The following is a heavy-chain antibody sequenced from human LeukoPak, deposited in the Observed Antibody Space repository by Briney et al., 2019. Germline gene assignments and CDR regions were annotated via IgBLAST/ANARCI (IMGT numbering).Heavy chain of an antibody. CDR1: GYTFTGYY. Sequence: ASVKVSCKASGYTFTGYYMHWVRQAPGQGLEWMGWINPNSGGTNYAQKFQGRVTMTRDTSISTAYMELSRLRSDDTAVYYCARGISRFLEWLAYDYWGQGTLVTVSS. D-gene: IGHD3-3*01. CDR3: ARGISRFLEWLAYDY. J-gene: IGHJ4*02. V-gene: IGHV1-2*02. CDR2: INPNSGGT.